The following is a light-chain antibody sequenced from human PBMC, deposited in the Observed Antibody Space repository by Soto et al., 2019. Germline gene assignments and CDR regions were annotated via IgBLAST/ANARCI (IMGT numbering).Light chain of an antibody. J-gene: IGKJ1*01. V-gene: IGKV1-16*01. CDR3: QQYNIFSWT. CDR1: QAISTN. CDR2: GAS. Sequence: DIQMTQSPSSLSASLGDRVTITCRASQAISTNLAWFQQKPGKAPRSLVYGASRLQSGVPSRFSASRYGAEFALTISSLQPEDIATYYCQQYNIFSWTFGQGTKVEI.